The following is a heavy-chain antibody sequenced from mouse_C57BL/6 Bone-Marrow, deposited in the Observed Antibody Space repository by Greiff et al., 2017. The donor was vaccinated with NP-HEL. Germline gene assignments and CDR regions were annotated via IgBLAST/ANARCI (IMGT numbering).Heavy chain of an antibody. CDR1: GYTFTSYW. J-gene: IGHJ4*01. V-gene: IGHV1-5*01. CDR3: TYGNYYYAMDY. CDR2: IYPGNSDT. Sequence: EVQGVESGTVLARPGASVKMSCKTSGYTFTSYWMHWVKQRPGQGLEWIGAIYPGNSDTSYNQKFKGKATLTAVTSASTAYMERSSLTNEDSAVYYCTYGNYYYAMDYWGQGTSVTVSS. D-gene: IGHD2-1*01.